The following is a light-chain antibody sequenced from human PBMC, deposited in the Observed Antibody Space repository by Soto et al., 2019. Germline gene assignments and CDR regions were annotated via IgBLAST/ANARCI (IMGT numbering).Light chain of an antibody. CDR3: SSYTTISTYV. J-gene: IGLJ1*01. Sequence: QSALTQPASVSGSPGQSITISCTGTSSDVGGYNYVSWYQQHPGKAPKLMIYDVRNRPSGVSNRFSGSKSVSTASLTIPGLQAEDEADYYCSSYTTISTYVFGTGTKVTVL. CDR2: DVR. CDR1: SSDVGGYNY. V-gene: IGLV2-14*01.